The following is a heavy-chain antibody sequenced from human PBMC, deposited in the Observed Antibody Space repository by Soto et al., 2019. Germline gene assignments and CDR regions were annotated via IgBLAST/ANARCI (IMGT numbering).Heavy chain of an antibody. CDR3: ARGCSSTSCYLRYYGMDV. CDR2: ISSSSSTI. CDR1: VFTFSSYS. J-gene: IGHJ6*02. D-gene: IGHD2-2*01. V-gene: IGHV3-48*02. Sequence: GGSLRLSCAASVFTFSSYSMNWVRQAPGRGLEWVSYISSSSSTIYYADPVKGRFTISRDNSKNSLYLQMNSLRDEDTAVYYCARGCSSTSCYLRYYGMDVWAQGTTVTAP.